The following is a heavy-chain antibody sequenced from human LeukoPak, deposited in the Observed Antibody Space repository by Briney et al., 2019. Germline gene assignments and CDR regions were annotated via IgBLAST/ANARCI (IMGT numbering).Heavy chain of an antibody. CDR2: INHSGST. V-gene: IGHV4-34*01. J-gene: IGHJ6*03. CDR3: ARTTGTSHRPYYYYYYMDV. D-gene: IGHD4-17*01. CDR1: GGCFSGYY. Sequence: SETLSLTCAVYGGCFSGYYWSWIRQPPGKGLEWIGEINHSGSTNYSPSLKSRVTISVDTPKNQFSLKLSSVTAADTAVYYCARTTGTSHRPYYYYYYMDVWGKGTTVTVSS.